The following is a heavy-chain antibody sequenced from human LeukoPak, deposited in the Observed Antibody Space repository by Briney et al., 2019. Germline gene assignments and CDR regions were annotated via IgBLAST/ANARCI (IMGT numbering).Heavy chain of an antibody. D-gene: IGHD2-2*01. CDR3: ARTPFNIVVVPAAIVVQSNFYMDV. Sequence: GGSLRLSCAASGFTFSDSYMSWIRQAPGKGLEWVSYISSSGSIIYYTDSVKGRFTISRDNAKNSLYLQMNSLRAEDTAVYYCARTPFNIVVVPAAIVVQSNFYMDVWGKGTTVTISS. CDR1: GFTFSDSY. V-gene: IGHV3-11*01. CDR2: ISSSGSII. J-gene: IGHJ6*03.